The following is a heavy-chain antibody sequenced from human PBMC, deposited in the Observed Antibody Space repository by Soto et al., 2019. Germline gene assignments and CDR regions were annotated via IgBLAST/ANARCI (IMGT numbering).Heavy chain of an antibody. D-gene: IGHD3-3*01. V-gene: IGHV3-23*01. J-gene: IGHJ4*02. CDR3: AREALGVVIHRGYFDY. CDR2: ISGSGGST. Sequence: EVQLLESGGGLVQPGGSLRLSCAASGFTFSSYAMSWVRQAPGKGLEWVSAISGSGGSTYYADSVKGRFTISRDNSKNTLYLQMNSLRAEDTAVYYCAREALGVVIHRGYFDYWGQGTLVTVSS. CDR1: GFTFSSYA.